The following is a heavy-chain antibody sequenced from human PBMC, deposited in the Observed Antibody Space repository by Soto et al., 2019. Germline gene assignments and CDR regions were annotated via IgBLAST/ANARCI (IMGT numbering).Heavy chain of an antibody. J-gene: IGHJ6*02. CDR1: GGTFSSYA. CDR3: ARDEIAVAGTGYYYYGMDV. Sequence: ASVKVSCKASGGTFSSYAISWVRQAPGQGLEWMGGIIPIFGTANYAQKFKGRVTITADKSTSTAYMELSSLRSEDTAVYYCARDEIAVAGTGYYYYGMDVWG. CDR2: IIPIFGTA. V-gene: IGHV1-69*06. D-gene: IGHD6-19*01.